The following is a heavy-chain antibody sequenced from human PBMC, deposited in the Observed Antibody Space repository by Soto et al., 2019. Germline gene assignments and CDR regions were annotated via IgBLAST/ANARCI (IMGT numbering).Heavy chain of an antibody. CDR2: INHSGST. D-gene: IGHD2-8*02. CDR1: GGSFSGYY. CDR3: AGSTGPFDY. Sequence: QVQLQQWGAGLLKPSETLSLTCAVYGGSFSGYYWSWIRQPPGKGLEWIGEINHSGSTNYNPSLKXRXTXXVDTSKNQFSLKLSSVTAADTAVYYCAGSTGPFDYWGQGTLVTVSS. V-gene: IGHV4-34*01. J-gene: IGHJ4*02.